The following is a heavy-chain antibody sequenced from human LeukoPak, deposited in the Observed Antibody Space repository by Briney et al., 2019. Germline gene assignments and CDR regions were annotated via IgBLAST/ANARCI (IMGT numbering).Heavy chain of an antibody. Sequence: SETLSLTCAVSGGSIIVAAYSWSWIRQPPGKGLEWIGYIYHTGRTYSNPSLKSRVTISVDRSKNQFSLNLSSVTAADTAVYYCATKSDDSSGYYYGMDVWGQGTTVTVSS. J-gene: IGHJ6*02. CDR1: GGSIIVAAYS. CDR2: IYHTGRT. CDR3: ATKSDDSSGYYYGMDV. D-gene: IGHD3-22*01. V-gene: IGHV4-30-2*01.